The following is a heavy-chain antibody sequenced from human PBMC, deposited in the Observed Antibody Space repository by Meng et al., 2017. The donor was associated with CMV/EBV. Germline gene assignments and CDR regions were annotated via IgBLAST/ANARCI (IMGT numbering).Heavy chain of an antibody. D-gene: IGHD3-22*01. J-gene: IGHJ4*02. CDR2: ISGSGGST. CDR3: ARGGYYYDSSGYLKG. V-gene: IGHV3-23*01. Sequence: GESLKISCAASGFTFSSYAMSWVRQAPGKGLEWVSAISGSGGSTYYADSVKGRFTISRDNAKNTLYLQMNSLRAEDTAVYYCARGGYYYDSSGYLKGWGQGTLVTVSS. CDR1: GFTFSSYA.